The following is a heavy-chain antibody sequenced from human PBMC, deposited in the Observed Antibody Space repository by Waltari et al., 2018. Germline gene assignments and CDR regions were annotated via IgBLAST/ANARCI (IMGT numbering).Heavy chain of an antibody. CDR2: ISGSGGST. V-gene: IGHV3-23*04. D-gene: IGHD1-7*01. J-gene: IGHJ4*02. CDR1: GFPFSSYA. Sequence: EVQLVESGGGLVQPGGSLRLSCAASGFPFSSYAMRWVPRAPGKGLEWVSAISGSGGSTYYADSVKGRFTISRDNSKNTLYLQMNSLRAEDTAVYYCAKVRRPAPTGTTDYWGQGTLVTVSS. CDR3: AKVRRPAPTGTTDY.